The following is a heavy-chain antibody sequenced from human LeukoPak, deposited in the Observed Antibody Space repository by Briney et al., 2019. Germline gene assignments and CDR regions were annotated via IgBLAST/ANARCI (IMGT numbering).Heavy chain of an antibody. J-gene: IGHJ4*02. CDR1: GYTFTSYY. CDR3: ARFHSSLHTAGDY. V-gene: IGHV1-46*01. CDR2: INPSGGGT. Sequence: ASVKVPCEASGYTFTSYYMHWVRQAPGQGLEWMGIINPSGGGTSYAQNFQGRVTMTRDTSTSTVYMELSSLKFEDTAVYYCARFHSSLHTAGDYWGQGTLVTVSS. D-gene: IGHD5-18*01.